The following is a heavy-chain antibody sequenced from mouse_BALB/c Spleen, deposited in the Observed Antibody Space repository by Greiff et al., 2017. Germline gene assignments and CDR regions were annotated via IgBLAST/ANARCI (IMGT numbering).Heavy chain of an antibody. CDR1: GFTFSSYG. D-gene: IGHD4-1*01. CDR2: ISSGGSYI. V-gene: IGHV5-6*02. Sequence: EVMLVESGGYLVKPGGSLKLSCAASGFTFSSYGMSWVRQTPDKRLEWVATISSGGSYIYYPDSVKGRFTISRDNAKNTLYLQMSSLKSEDTAMYYCAKNWDGVFDYWGQGTTLTVSS. J-gene: IGHJ2*01. CDR3: AKNWDGVFDY.